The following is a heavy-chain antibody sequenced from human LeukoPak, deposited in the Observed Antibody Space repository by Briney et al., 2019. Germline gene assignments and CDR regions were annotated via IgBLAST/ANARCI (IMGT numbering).Heavy chain of an antibody. CDR1: GFTFGDYA. J-gene: IGHJ4*02. CDR2: IRSKAYGGTT. Sequence: GRSLRLSCTASGFTFGDYAMSWVRQAPGKGLGWVGFIRSKAYGGTTEYAASVKGRFTISRDDSKSIAYLQMNSLKTEDTAVYYCTRVEGNIVVVTATPFDYWGQGTLVTVSS. V-gene: IGHV3-49*04. D-gene: IGHD2-21*02. CDR3: TRVEGNIVVVTATPFDY.